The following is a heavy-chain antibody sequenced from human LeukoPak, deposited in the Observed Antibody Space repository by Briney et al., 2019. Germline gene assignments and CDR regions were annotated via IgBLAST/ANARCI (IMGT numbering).Heavy chain of an antibody. CDR2: MYYSGST. CDR3: SYRGYYFDY. CDR1: GGSVRSSDHY. V-gene: IGHV4-39*01. D-gene: IGHD1-14*01. Sequence: SETLSLTCTVSGGSVRSSDHYWGWIRQPPGKGLEWIGSMYYSGSTYYNPSLKSRVTISVDTSKNRFSLKLSSVTAADTAVYYCSYRGYYFDYWGQGTLVTVSS. J-gene: IGHJ4*02.